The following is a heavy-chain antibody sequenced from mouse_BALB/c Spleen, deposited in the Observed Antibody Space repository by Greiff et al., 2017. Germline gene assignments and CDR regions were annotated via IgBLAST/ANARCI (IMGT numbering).Heavy chain of an antibody. CDR2: INPYNDGT. J-gene: IGHJ4*01. Sequence: VQLQQSGPELVKPGASVKMSCKASGYTFTSYVMHWVKQKPGQGLEWIGYINPYNDGTKYNEKFKGKATLTSDKSSSTAYMELSSLTSEDSAVYYCAREGGNFPYAMDYWGQGTSVTVSS. CDR1: GYTFTSYV. V-gene: IGHV1-14*01. D-gene: IGHD2-1*01. CDR3: AREGGNFPYAMDY.